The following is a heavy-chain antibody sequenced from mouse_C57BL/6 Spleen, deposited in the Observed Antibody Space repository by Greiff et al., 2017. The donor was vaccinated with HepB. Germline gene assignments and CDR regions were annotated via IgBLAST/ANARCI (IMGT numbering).Heavy chain of an antibody. CDR3: ARNYGNLRGSFDY. CDR1: GYTFTSYW. V-gene: IGHV1-7*01. J-gene: IGHJ2*01. Sequence: VQLQQSGAELAKPGASVKLSCKASGYTFTSYWMHWVKQRPGQGLEWIGYINPSSGYTKYNQKFKDKATLTAEKSSNTAYMQLSSLTYEDSAVYYCARNYGNLRGSFDYWGQGTTLTVSS. CDR2: INPSSGYT. D-gene: IGHD2-1*01.